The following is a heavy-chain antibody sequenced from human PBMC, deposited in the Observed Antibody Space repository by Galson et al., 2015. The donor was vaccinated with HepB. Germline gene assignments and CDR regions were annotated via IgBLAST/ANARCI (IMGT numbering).Heavy chain of an antibody. V-gene: IGHV3-48*04. J-gene: IGHJ2*01. Sequence: SLRLSCAASGFIFSDYGMHWVRQAPGKGLEWISIITWSGVTTYHTDSVKGRFTISRDNSKNTLYLQMHSLRGTDTAVYYCARDSGWYFDLWGRGTLVTVSS. CDR2: ITWSGVTT. CDR3: ARDSGWYFDL. CDR1: GFIFSDYG. D-gene: IGHD3-10*01.